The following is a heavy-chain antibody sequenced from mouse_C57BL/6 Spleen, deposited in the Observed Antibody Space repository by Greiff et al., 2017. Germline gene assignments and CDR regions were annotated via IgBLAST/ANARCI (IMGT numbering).Heavy chain of an antibody. Sequence: EVMLVESGGGLVQPGGSLKLSCAASGFTFSDYYMYWVRQTPEKRLEWVAYISNGGGSTYYPDTVKGRFTISRDNAKNTLYLQMSRLKSEDTAMYYCAREGEGYFDVWGTGTTVTVSS. CDR2: ISNGGGST. CDR3: AREGEGYFDV. V-gene: IGHV5-12*01. J-gene: IGHJ1*03. CDR1: GFTFSDYY.